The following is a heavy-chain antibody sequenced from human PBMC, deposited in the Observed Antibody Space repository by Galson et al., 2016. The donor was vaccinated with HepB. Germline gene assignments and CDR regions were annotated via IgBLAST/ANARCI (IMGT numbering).Heavy chain of an antibody. J-gene: IGHJ4*02. CDR3: ARYAVDTGLDY. CDR1: GYSFTTYW. CDR2: IDPKDSCT. V-gene: IGHV5-10-1*01. D-gene: IGHD5-18*01. Sequence: QSGAAVKKPGESLRISCDVSGYSFTTYWISWVRQMPGKGLEWMGRIDPKDSCTTYSPSFQGHVTISVDKSISAAYLQWSSLKASDTAMYYCARYAVDTGLDYWGQGTLVTVSS.